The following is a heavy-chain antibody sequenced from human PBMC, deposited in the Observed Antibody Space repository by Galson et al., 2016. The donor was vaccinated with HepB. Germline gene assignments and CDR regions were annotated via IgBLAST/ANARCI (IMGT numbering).Heavy chain of an antibody. J-gene: IGHJ3*02. CDR3: ATHGQDRSRAYAAFDI. Sequence: SVKVSCKVSGYTLTEFSMYWVRQAPGKGLEWMGGFDPEDDETIYAQKFQGRVTLTEDTSTDTAYMELSSLRSEDTAVYYCATHGQDRSRAYAAFDIWGQGTMVTVSS. D-gene: IGHD3-16*01. CDR2: FDPEDDET. CDR1: GYTLTEFS. V-gene: IGHV1-24*01.